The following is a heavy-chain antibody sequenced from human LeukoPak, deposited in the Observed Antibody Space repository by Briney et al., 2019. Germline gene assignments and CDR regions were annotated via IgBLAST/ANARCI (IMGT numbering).Heavy chain of an antibody. J-gene: IGHJ4*02. CDR3: ARDGYKDRYFDY. CDR2: IWYDGSNK. D-gene: IGHD5-24*01. Sequence: PGGSLRLSCAASGFTFSFYAMHWVRQAPGKGLEWVAVIWYDGSNKYYADSVKGRFTISRDNSKNTLYLQMNSLRAEDTAVYYCARDGYKDRYFDYWGQGTLVTVSS. V-gene: IGHV3-33*01. CDR1: GFTFSFYA.